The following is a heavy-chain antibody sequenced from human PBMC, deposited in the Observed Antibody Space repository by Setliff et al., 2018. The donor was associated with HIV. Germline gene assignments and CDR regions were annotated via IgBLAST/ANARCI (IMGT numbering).Heavy chain of an antibody. CDR1: GVSITTDGYY. CDR3: ARGVPPDY. Sequence: SETLSLTCSVSGVSITTDGYYWSWIRHYPGKGLEWIGYMYHSGSTYYNASLASRLIMSLDASKTQFSLKLTSVTAADTAVYYCARGVPPDYWGQGTLVTVSS. V-gene: IGHV4-31*03. J-gene: IGHJ4*02. D-gene: IGHD3-3*01. CDR2: MYHSGST.